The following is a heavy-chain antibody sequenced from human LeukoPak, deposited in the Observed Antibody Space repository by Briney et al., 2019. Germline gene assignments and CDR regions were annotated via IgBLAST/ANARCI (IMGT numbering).Heavy chain of an antibody. V-gene: IGHV4-38-2*02. J-gene: IGHJ5*02. Sequence: KASETLSLTCTVSGYSISSGYYWGWIRQPPGKGLEWIGSIYHSGSTYYNPSLKSRVTISVDTSKNQFSLKLSSVTAADTAVYYCARAKQLDPWGQGTLVTVSS. D-gene: IGHD5-18*01. CDR3: ARAKQLDP. CDR2: IYHSGST. CDR1: GYSISSGYY.